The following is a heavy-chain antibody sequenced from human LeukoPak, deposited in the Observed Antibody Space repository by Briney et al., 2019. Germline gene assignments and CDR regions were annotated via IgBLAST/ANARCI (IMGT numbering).Heavy chain of an antibody. CDR1: GFTFSSYG. CDR2: ISSSSYI. D-gene: IGHD3-22*01. CDR3: AREEDYFDSSGYYLSAFDI. Sequence: GGSLRLSCAASGFTFSSYGMHWVRQAPGKGLEWVSFISSSSYIDYADSVKGRFTISRDNAKNSLYLQMNSLRAEDTAVYYCAREEDYFDSSGYYLSAFDIWGQGTMVTVSS. J-gene: IGHJ3*02. V-gene: IGHV3-21*01.